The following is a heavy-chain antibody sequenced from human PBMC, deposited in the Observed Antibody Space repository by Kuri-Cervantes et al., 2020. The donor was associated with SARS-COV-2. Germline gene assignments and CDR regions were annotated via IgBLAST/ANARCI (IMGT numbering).Heavy chain of an antibody. CDR3: ARGREGVEPATVLGLGFYYYYFMDV. Sequence: SETLSLTCTVSGGSISSYYWSWIRQPPGKGLEWIGYIYNSGSTNYNPSFKSRVTISVDTSKNQFSLRLSSVIAADTAVYYCARGREGVEPATVLGLGFYYYYFMDVWGRGTAVTVSS. D-gene: IGHD2-2*02. V-gene: IGHV4-4*08. CDR1: GGSISSYY. CDR2: IYNSGST. J-gene: IGHJ6*03.